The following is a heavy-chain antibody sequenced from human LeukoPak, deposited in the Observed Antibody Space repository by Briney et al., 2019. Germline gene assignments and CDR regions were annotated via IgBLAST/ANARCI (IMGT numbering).Heavy chain of an antibody. Sequence: PGGSLRLSCAASGLTFSSYSMNWVRQAPGKGLEWVSSISSTSSYIYYADSVKGRFTISRDNAKNSLYLQMNSLRAEDTAVYYCAQYYYDSSGYRIWGSYWGQGTLVTVSS. CDR3: AQYYYDSSGYRIWGSY. D-gene: IGHD3-22*01. J-gene: IGHJ4*02. V-gene: IGHV3-21*01. CDR2: ISSTSSYI. CDR1: GLTFSSYS.